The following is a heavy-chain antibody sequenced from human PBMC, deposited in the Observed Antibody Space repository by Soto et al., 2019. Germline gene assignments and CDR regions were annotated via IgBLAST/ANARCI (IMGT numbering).Heavy chain of an antibody. D-gene: IGHD5-18*01. CDR2: MRANSGDT. CDR3: ARYIYGQGFQA. V-gene: IGHV1-8*01. CDR1: GDIFTNFD. J-gene: IGHJ5*02. Sequence: QVQLVQPGAEVRKPGASVKVSCKASGDIFTNFDFNWVRQATGQGLEWIGWMRANSGDTGHDQKFQVRVWMTRDTSMSTAYMDVSSSRAQDSAFYSCARYIYGQGFQASGQGTLVFVSS.